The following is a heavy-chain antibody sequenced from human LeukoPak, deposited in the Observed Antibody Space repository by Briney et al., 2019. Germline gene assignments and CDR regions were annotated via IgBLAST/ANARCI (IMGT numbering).Heavy chain of an antibody. CDR1: GFTFISYS. Sequence: GGSLRLSCAASGFTFISYSMNWVPQAPGKGLEWVSSISSSSSYIYYADSVKGRFTISRDNAKNSLYLQMNSLRAEDTAVYYCARENPGIAVDGIGYWGQGTLVTVSS. CDR3: ARENPGIAVDGIGY. V-gene: IGHV3-21*01. J-gene: IGHJ4*02. CDR2: ISSSSSYI. D-gene: IGHD6-19*01.